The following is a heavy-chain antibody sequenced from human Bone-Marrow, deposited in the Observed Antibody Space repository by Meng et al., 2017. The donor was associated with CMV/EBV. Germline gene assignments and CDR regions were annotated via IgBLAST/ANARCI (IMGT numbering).Heavy chain of an antibody. CDR2: INPSSGST. CDR1: GNTFTTHY. D-gene: IGHD3-10*01. J-gene: IGHJ3*02. Sequence: ASVKVSCKASGNTFTTHYVHWVRQAPGQGLEWMGIINPSSGSTIHAQRFQGRVTMTRDTSTSTVYMELNSLRSEDTAVYYCARTSGDPPNAFDIWGQGTMVTVSS. V-gene: IGHV1-46*01. CDR3: ARTSGDPPNAFDI.